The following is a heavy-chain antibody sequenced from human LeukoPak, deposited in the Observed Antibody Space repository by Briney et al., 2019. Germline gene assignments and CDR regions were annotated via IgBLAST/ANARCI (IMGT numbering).Heavy chain of an antibody. CDR3: AELGITMIGGV. CDR1: GFTFSSYE. D-gene: IGHD3-10*02. CDR2: ISSSSSHI. J-gene: IGHJ6*04. V-gene: IGHV3-21*01. Sequence: GGSLRLSCAASGFTFSSYEMNWVRQAPGQGLEWVSSISSSSSHIKYADSVKGRFTISRDNAKNSLYLQMNSLRAEDTAVYYCAELGITMIGGVWGKGTTVAISS.